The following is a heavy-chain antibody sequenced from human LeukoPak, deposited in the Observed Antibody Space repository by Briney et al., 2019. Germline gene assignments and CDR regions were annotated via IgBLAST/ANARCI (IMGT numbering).Heavy chain of an antibody. J-gene: IGHJ4*02. Sequence: GGSLRLSCAASGFTFSSYAMSWVRQAPGKGLEWVSVIYSGGSTYYADSVKGRFTISRDNSRNTLYLQMNSLRAEDTAVYYCAREVAVAGFGYWGQGTLVTVSS. D-gene: IGHD6-19*01. CDR3: AREVAVAGFGY. CDR2: IYSGGST. V-gene: IGHV3-66*01. CDR1: GFTFSSYA.